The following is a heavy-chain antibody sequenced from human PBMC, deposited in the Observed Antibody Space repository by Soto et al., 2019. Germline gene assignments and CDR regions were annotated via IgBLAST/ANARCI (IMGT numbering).Heavy chain of an antibody. CDR1: GYTFTSYG. J-gene: IGHJ6*02. V-gene: IGHV1-18*01. D-gene: IGHD3-10*01. Sequence: ASVKVSCKASGYTFTSYGISWVRQAPGQGPEWMGWISAYKGNTNYAQNLRDRVTMTTDTSTSTAYMELRSLRFDDTAVYYCAGGSFWLGDLVYSGRAVGGQGTTVTVPS. CDR3: AGGSFWLGDLVYSGRAV. CDR2: ISAYKGNT.